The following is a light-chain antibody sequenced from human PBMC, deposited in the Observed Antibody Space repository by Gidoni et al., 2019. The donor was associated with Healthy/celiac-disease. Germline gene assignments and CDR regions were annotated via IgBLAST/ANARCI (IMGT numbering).Light chain of an antibody. J-gene: IGLJ1*01. Sequence: SYELTQPPSVSVSPGQTASITCSGDKLGDKYACWYQQKPGQSPVLVIYQDSKRPSGIPERFSGSNSGNTATLTISGTQADYYCQAWDSSTGGVFGTGTKVTVL. V-gene: IGLV3-1*01. CDR3: QAWDSSTGGV. CDR2: QDS. CDR1: KLGDKY.